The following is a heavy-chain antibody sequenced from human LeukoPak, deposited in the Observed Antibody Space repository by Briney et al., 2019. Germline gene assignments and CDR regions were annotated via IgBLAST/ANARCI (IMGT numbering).Heavy chain of an antibody. J-gene: IGHJ4*02. CDR2: ISGSGGST. V-gene: IGHV3-23*01. Sequence: GGSLRLSCAASGFTFSSYAMSWVRQAPGKGLEWVSAISGSGGSTYYADSVKGRFTISRDNSKNTLYLQMNSLRAEDTAVDYCRSALQVVVAARGKFDYWGQGTLVSVSS. CDR3: RSALQVVVAARGKFDY. D-gene: IGHD2-15*01. CDR1: GFTFSSYA.